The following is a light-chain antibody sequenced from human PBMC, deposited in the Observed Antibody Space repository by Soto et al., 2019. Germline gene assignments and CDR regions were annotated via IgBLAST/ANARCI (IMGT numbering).Light chain of an antibody. CDR2: DVS. Sequence: QSALTQPRSVSGSPGHSVTISCTGTSSDVGGYNYVSWYQQHPGKAPKLMIYDVSKRPSGVPDRFSGSKSGNTASLTISGLQAEDEADYYCCSYAGSFVVVGGGTQRTVL. CDR3: CSYAGSFVV. V-gene: IGLV2-11*01. CDR1: SSDVGGYNY. J-gene: IGLJ2*01.